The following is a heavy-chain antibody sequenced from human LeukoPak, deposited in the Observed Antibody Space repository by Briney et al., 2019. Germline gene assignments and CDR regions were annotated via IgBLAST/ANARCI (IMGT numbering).Heavy chain of an antibody. CDR2: IKQDGSEQ. V-gene: IGHV3-7*01. CDR3: ARRLRRYFDWPPYYFDY. D-gene: IGHD3-9*01. J-gene: IGHJ4*02. CDR1: GFTFSSYW. Sequence: GGSLRLSCAASGFTFSSYWMSWVRQAPGKGLEWVANIKQDGSEQYYVDSVKGRFTISRDNAKNSLYLQMNSLRAEDTAVYYCARRLRRYFDWPPYYFDYWGQGTLVTVSS.